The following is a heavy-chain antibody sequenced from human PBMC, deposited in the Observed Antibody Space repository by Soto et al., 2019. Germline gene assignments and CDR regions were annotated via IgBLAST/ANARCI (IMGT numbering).Heavy chain of an antibody. CDR1: GGSFSGYY. J-gene: IGHJ6*02. D-gene: IGHD4-17*01. CDR2: INHSGST. V-gene: IGHV4-34*01. Sequence: QVQLQQWGAGLLKPSETLSLTCAVYGGSFSGYYWSWIRQPPGKGLEWIGEINHSGSTNYNPSLKSGVPISVYTSKHPFSLKLSSVTAADTAVYYCAREGYGDYVDYYYGMDVWGQGTTVTVSS. CDR3: AREGYGDYVDYYYGMDV.